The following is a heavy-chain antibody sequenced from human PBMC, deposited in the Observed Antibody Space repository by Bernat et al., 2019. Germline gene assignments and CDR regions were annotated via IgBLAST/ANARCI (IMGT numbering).Heavy chain of an antibody. V-gene: IGHV3-7*03. Sequence: EVQLVESGGGLVKPGGSLRLSCAASGFTFSSYSMNWVRQAPGKGLEWVANIKPDGSDQYYVNSMKCRFTISSDNAKSSLYLQMNSLRAEDTAIYYCARYCSSTGCTDAFDLWGRGTMVTVSS. D-gene: IGHD2-2*01. J-gene: IGHJ3*01. CDR2: IKPDGSDQ. CDR1: GFTFSSYS. CDR3: ARYCSSTGCTDAFDL.